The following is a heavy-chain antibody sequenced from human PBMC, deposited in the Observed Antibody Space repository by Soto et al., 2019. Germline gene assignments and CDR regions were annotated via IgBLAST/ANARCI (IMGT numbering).Heavy chain of an antibody. CDR1: GYTFSSHG. CDR3: ARMVRGSNIDYYPYIDV. Sequence: ASVKVSCTASGYTFSSHGISWVRQAPGQGLEWMGWISADNGDTNYAQKLQGRVTVTTDTSTSTAYMELRSLRSEDTAVYYCARMVRGSNIDYYPYIDVWGKGTTVTVSS. J-gene: IGHJ6*03. D-gene: IGHD3-10*01. CDR2: ISADNGDT. V-gene: IGHV1-18*01.